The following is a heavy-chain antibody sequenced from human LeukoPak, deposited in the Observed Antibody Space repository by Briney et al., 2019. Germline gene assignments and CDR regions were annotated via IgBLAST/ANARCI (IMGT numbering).Heavy chain of an antibody. CDR2: IYHSGST. CDR1: GGSISSSSYY. CDR3: ASGSSGGYYYYYYMDV. D-gene: IGHD6-19*01. V-gene: IGHV4-39*01. Sequence: PSETLSLTCTVSGGSISSSSYYWGWIRQPPGKGLEWIGSIYHSGSTYYNPSLKSRVTISVDTSKNQFSLKLSSVTAADTAVYYCASGSSGGYYYYYYMDVWGKGTTVTISS. J-gene: IGHJ6*03.